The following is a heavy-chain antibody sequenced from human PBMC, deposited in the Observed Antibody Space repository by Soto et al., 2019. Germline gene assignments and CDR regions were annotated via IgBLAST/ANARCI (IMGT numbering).Heavy chain of an antibody. CDR2: TYYRSKWYN. D-gene: IGHD6-13*01. Sequence: KQSQTLSLTCAISGDSVSSNSAAWNWIRQSPSRGLEWLGRTYYRSKWYNDYAVSVKSRITINPDTSKNQFSLQLNSVTPEETAVYYCARSGRWYVGRDFDYWGQGTLVTVSS. J-gene: IGHJ4*02. CDR1: GDSVSSNSAA. V-gene: IGHV6-1*01. CDR3: ARSGRWYVGRDFDY.